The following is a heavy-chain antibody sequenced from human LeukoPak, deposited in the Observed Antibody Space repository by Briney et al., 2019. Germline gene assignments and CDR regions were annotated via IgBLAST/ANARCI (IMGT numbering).Heavy chain of an antibody. CDR1: GYSISSGYF. Sequence: SETLSLTCAVSGYSISSGYFWVWIRQPPGKGLEWIGSIYHTGATYYNPSLRSSVTISVDTSKNQFSLEVNSVTAADTAVYYCARDLGLTISANWFDPWGQGTLVTVSS. CDR3: ARDLGLTISANWFDP. J-gene: IGHJ5*02. D-gene: IGHD3-9*01. CDR2: IYHTGAT. V-gene: IGHV4-38-2*02.